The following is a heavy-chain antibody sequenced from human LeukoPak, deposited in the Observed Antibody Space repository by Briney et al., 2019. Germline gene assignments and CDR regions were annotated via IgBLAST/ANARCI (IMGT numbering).Heavy chain of an antibody. CDR2: ISYDGSNK. D-gene: IGHD3-3*01. CDR1: GFTFSSYA. CDR3: ARGSGFYGMDV. V-gene: IGHV3-30*04. J-gene: IGHJ6*04. Sequence: GRSLRLSCAAPGFTFSSYAMHWVRQAPGKGQEWVAVISYDGSNKYYADSVKGRFTISRDNSKKTLYLQMNSLRAEDTAVYYCARGSGFYGMDVWGKGATVTVSS.